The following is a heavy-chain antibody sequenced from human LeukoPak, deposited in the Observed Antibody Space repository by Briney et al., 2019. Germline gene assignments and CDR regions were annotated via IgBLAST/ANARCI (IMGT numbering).Heavy chain of an antibody. CDR1: GFTFSTYA. D-gene: IGHD3-22*01. Sequence: GGSLRLSCAASGFTFSTYAMQWVRQAPGKGLEWVAVISYDGNKKYYADSVKGRFTISRATSKTTLYLQMNSLRAQDTAIYYCARVLPDNSGYYGSYQYYGMDVWGQGTTVTVSS. CDR2: ISYDGNKK. CDR3: ARVLPDNSGYYGSYQYYGMDV. V-gene: IGHV3-30-3*01. J-gene: IGHJ6*02.